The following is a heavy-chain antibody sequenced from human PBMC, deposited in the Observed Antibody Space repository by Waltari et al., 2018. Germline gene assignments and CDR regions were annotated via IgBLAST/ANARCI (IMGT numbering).Heavy chain of an antibody. CDR1: GFSLSTSGVG. J-gene: IGHJ3*02. CDR2: IYWNDDK. V-gene: IGHV2-5*04. D-gene: IGHD6-6*01. CDR3: VYGSRSWATFDI. Sequence: QITLKESGPTLVKPTQTLTLTCTFSGFSLSTSGVGVGLIRQPPGKALEWLALIYWNDDKRYSPSLKSRLTITKDTSKNQVVLTMTNMDPVDTATYYCVYGSRSWATFDIWGQGTMVTVSS.